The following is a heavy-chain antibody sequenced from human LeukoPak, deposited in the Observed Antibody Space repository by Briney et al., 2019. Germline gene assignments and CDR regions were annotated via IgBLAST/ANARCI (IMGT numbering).Heavy chain of an antibody. Sequence: SVKVSCKAAGYTFTSYYMHWVRQAPGQGLEWMVTINPSGGSTSYAQKFQGRVTMTRDTSTSTVYMELSGLRSEDTAVYYCARGGRGEGTGTTRVAFDIWGQGTMVTVSS. CDR1: GYTFTSYY. D-gene: IGHD1-1*01. J-gene: IGHJ3*02. CDR2: INPSGGST. CDR3: ARGGRGEGTGTTRVAFDI. V-gene: IGHV1-46*01.